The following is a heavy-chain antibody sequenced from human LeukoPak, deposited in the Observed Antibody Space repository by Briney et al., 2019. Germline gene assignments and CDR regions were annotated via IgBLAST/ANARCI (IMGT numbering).Heavy chain of an antibody. CDR2: IYYSGST. J-gene: IGHJ4*02. CDR1: GGSISSGGYY. V-gene: IGHV4-31*03. CDR3: ARDRVDGHSYGRGGYFDY. D-gene: IGHD5-18*01. Sequence: PSETLSLTCTVSGGSISSGGYYWSWIRQHPGKGLEWIGYIYYSGSTYYNPSLKSRVTISVDTSKNQFSLKLSSVTAADTAVYYCARDRVDGHSYGRGGYFDYWGQGTLVTVSS.